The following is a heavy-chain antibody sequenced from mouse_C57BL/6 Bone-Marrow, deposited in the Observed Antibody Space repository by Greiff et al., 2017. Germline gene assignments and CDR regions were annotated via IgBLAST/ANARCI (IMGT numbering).Heavy chain of an antibody. J-gene: IGHJ2*01. CDR3: ARNYDSHFDY. Sequence: QVQLQQPGAALLTPGASVKMSCKASGYTFTSYWITWVRQRPGHGLAWIGDIYPGSGSTNYNEKFKGKATLTVVTSSSTAYMQLSSLTSEDSAVYYCARNYDSHFDYWGQGNTLTVAS. CDR1: GYTFTSYW. D-gene: IGHD2-4*01. CDR2: IYPGSGST. V-gene: IGHV1-55*01.